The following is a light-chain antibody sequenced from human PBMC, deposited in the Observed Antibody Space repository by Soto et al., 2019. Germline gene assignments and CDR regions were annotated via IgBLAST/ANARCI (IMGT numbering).Light chain of an antibody. CDR1: TRDVGRYNY. CDR2: EVS. Sequence: QSVLTQPASVSGSPGQSITISCTGTTRDVGRYNYVSWYQQHPGKAPKLIIYEVSNRPSGISNRFSGSKSGNTASLTISGVQAEDEADYYCAAWDDSLNGRYVFGTGTKVTVL. V-gene: IGLV2-14*01. J-gene: IGLJ1*01. CDR3: AAWDDSLNGRYV.